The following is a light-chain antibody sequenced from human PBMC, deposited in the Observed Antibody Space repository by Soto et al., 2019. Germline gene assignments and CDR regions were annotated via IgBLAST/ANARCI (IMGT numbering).Light chain of an antibody. CDR1: SSDVGAYSY. CDR2: GVS. CDR3: SAFTGTTTLDG. Sequence: QSALTQPASVSGSPGQSITISSTGTSSDVGAYSYVSWYQQHPGKVPKLITYGVSNRPSGVSNRFSGSKTGTTPFLPISGLQPADGAAYHCSAFTGTTTLDGFGTGTKVTVL. V-gene: IGLV2-14*03. J-gene: IGLJ1*01.